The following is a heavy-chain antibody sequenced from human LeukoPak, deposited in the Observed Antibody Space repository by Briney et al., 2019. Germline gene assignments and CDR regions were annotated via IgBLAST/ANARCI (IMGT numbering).Heavy chain of an antibody. Sequence: GGSLRLSCAASGFTFSSYAMSWVRQAPGKGLEWVSAISGGGGSTYYADSVKGRFTISRDNSKNTLYLQMNSLRAEDTAVYYCAKAPLRFLEWPPDYWGQGTLVTVSS. J-gene: IGHJ4*02. CDR1: GFTFSSYA. CDR2: ISGGGGST. D-gene: IGHD3-3*01. V-gene: IGHV3-23*01. CDR3: AKAPLRFLEWPPDY.